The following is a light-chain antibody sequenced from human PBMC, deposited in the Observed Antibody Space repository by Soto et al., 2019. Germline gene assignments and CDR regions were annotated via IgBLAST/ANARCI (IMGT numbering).Light chain of an antibody. J-gene: IGLJ3*02. CDR3: CSYRSGTTWV. Sequence: QSALTQPASVSGSPGQSITISCTGTSSDVGGYNYVSWYQQHPGKAPKLMIYEVTNRPSGVSHRFSGSKSGNSASLTISGLQAEDEADYYCCSYRSGTTWVFGGGTKPTVL. CDR2: EVT. V-gene: IGLV2-14*01. CDR1: SSDVGGYNY.